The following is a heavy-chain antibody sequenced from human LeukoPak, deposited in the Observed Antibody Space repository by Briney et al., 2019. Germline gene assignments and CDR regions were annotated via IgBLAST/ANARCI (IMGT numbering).Heavy chain of an antibody. Sequence: GGSLRLSCAASGFTFSTYAMNWVRQAPGKGLEWITSITGNSGNTYYANSVKGRFTISRDNSKKTLYLQMNSLRAEDTAVYYCARSRYNLDYWGQGTLVTVSS. D-gene: IGHD5-24*01. V-gene: IGHV3-23*01. CDR2: ITGNSGNT. J-gene: IGHJ4*02. CDR1: GFTFSTYA. CDR3: ARSRYNLDY.